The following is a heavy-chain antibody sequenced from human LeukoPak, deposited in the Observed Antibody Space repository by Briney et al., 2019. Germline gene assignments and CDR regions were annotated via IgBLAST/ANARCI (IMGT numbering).Heavy chain of an antibody. CDR3: VRIPNGANFPNWFDP. CDR1: GLTLSNYN. Sequence: GGSLRLSCSASGLTLSNYNMNWVRRAPEKGLEWISSISGSSDYKYYADSVKGRFTISRDNAKNSLYLQMNSLRADDTAVYYCVRIPNGANFPNWFDPWGQGTLVTVS. V-gene: IGHV3-21*01. J-gene: IGHJ5*02. CDR2: ISGSSDYK. D-gene: IGHD4/OR15-4a*01.